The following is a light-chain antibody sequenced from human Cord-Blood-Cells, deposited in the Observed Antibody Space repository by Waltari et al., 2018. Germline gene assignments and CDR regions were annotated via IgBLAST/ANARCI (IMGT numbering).Light chain of an antibody. V-gene: IGLV2-14*01. CDR3: SSYTSSSTWV. CDR1: SSDVGGYNY. CDR2: DSS. Sequence: QSALTQPASVSGSPGQSITISCTGTSSDVGGYNYVSWYQQHPGKAPKLMIYDSSKRPSGVSNRFSGSKSGNTASLPISGLQAEDEADYYCSSYTSSSTWVFGGGTKLTVL. J-gene: IGLJ3*02.